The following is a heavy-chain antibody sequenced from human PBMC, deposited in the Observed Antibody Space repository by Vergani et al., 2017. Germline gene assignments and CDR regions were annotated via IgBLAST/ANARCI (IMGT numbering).Heavy chain of an antibody. CDR2: ISSSSSTI. D-gene: IGHD6-13*01. CDR1: GFTFSSYS. J-gene: IGHJ6*03. V-gene: IGHV3-48*01. CDR3: ARGGGYSSSWYRYYYMDV. Sequence: VQLVESGGGLVKPGGSLRLSCAASGFTFSSYSMNWVRQAPGKGLEWVSYISSSSSTIYYADSVKGRFTISRDNAKNSLYLQMNSLRAEDTAVYYCARGGGYSSSWYRYYYMDVWGKGTTVTVSS.